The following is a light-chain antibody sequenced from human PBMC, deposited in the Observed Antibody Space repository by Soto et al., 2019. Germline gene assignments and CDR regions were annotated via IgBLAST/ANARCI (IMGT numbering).Light chain of an antibody. V-gene: IGKV1-39*01. J-gene: IGKJ3*01. Sequence: DIQMTQSPFSLSASVGDRVTITCRASQNISNYLNWYQQKPGKAPKPLIYSASSLQSGVPSRFIGSGSWTDFTLTINSLQPEDFSTDYCQQSYSALIFTFGPGTKVDIK. CDR3: QQSYSALIFT. CDR2: SAS. CDR1: QNISNY.